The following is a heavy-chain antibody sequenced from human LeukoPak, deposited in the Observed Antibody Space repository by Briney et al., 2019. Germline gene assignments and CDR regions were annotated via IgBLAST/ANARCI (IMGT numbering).Heavy chain of an antibody. CDR1: GFTFSSYW. D-gene: IGHD1-26*01. J-gene: IGHJ5*02. Sequence: GGSLRLSCAASGFTFSSYWIHWVRQAPGKGLVWVSRINSDGSSSNYADSVKGRFTISRDNAKNTLYLQMNSLRAEDTAVYYCAVTLGDQPDSNWFDPWGQGTLVTVSS. CDR3: AVTLGDQPDSNWFDP. CDR2: INSDGSSS. V-gene: IGHV3-74*01.